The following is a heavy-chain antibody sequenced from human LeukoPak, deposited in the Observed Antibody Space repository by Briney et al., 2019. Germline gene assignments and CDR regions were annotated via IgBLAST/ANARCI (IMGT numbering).Heavy chain of an antibody. CDR3: AKEDDSGWSAFDY. CDR1: GFTFSSYG. V-gene: IGHV3-30*18. Sequence: GGSLRLSCAASGFTFSSYGMHWVRQAPGKGLEWVAVISYDGSNKYYADSVKGRFTISRDNSKNTLYLQMNSLRAEDTAVYYCAKEDDSGWSAFDYWGQGTLVTVSS. D-gene: IGHD6-19*01. J-gene: IGHJ4*02. CDR2: ISYDGSNK.